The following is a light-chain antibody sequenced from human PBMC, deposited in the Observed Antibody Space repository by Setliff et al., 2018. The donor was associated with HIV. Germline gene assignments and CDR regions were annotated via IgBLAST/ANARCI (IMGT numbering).Light chain of an antibody. CDR1: RNDVGTYNF. CDR2: DVY. CDR3: SSYTSSTTVI. J-gene: IGLJ2*01. V-gene: IGLV2-14*03. Sequence: QSVLTQPASVSGSPGQSITISCTGTRNDVGTYNFVSWYQQHPGTAPKVLIFDVYNRPSGVSDRFSGSKSGNTASLTISGLQTEDEADYYCSSYTSSTTVIFGGGTKGTV.